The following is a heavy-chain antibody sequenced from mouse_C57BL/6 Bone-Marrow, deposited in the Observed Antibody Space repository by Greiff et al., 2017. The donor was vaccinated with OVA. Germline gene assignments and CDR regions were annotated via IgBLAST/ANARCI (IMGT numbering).Heavy chain of an antibody. CDR3: ARRGGYYLWDY. CDR2: INPNNGGT. D-gene: IGHD2-3*01. Sequence: VQLQQSGPELVKPGASVKISCKASGYTFTDYYMNWVKQSHGKSLEWIGDINPNNGGTSYNQKFKGKATLTVDKSSSTAYMELRSLTSEDSAVYYCARRGGYYLWDYWGQGTSVTVSS. J-gene: IGHJ4*01. CDR1: GYTFTDYY. V-gene: IGHV1-26*01.